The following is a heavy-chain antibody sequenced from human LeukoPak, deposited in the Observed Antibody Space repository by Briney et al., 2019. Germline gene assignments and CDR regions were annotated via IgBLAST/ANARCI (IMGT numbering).Heavy chain of an antibody. CDR1: GFTFTTYT. CDR2: ISGSGTDT. Sequence: GGSLRLSCAASGFTFTTYTMTWVRQAPGKGLECVSTISGSGTDTYYADSVKGRFTISRDNSRNTLFLQMNSLRAEDTAVYYCAKDRAGTPWADWGQGNLVTVSS. J-gene: IGHJ4*02. V-gene: IGHV3-23*01. CDR3: AKDRAGTPWAD. D-gene: IGHD1-1*01.